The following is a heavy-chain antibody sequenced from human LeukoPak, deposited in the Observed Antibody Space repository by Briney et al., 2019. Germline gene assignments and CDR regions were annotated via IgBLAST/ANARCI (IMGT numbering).Heavy chain of an antibody. J-gene: IGHJ4*02. V-gene: IGHV1-8*01. Sequence: GASVKVSFKASGYTFTSFDFNWVRQATGQGLEWMGWMKSNNGHTGYAQKFQGRVTMTRDTSISTAYMELSSLTFEDTAVYYCARGPPNWGMVGYWGQGTLVTVSS. CDR3: ARGPPNWGMVGY. CDR2: MKSNNGHT. D-gene: IGHD7-27*01. CDR1: GYTFTSFD.